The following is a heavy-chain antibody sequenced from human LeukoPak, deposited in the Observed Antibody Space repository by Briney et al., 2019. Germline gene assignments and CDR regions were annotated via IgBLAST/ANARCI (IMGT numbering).Heavy chain of an antibody. D-gene: IGHD3-22*01. CDR2: ISYDGSKE. J-gene: IGHJ3*02. CDR3: AREGYYAFDI. V-gene: IGHV3-30*03. CDR1: GFTLSNYG. Sequence: GGSLRLSCAASGFTLSNYGMQWVRQAPGQGLEWVALISYDGSKEYYGDSIKGRFTISRDSSQNTLYLQMNSLRAEDTAVYYCAREGYYAFDIWGQGSIVTVSS.